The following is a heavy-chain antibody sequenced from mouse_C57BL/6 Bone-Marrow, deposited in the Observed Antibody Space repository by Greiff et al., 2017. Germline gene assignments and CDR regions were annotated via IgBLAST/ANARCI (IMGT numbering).Heavy chain of an antibody. Sequence: EVQLQQSVAELVRPGASVKLSCTASGFNIKNTYMHWVKQRPEQGLEWIGRIDPANGNTKYAPKFQGKATITADTSSNTAYLQLNSLTSEDTAIYYCASSYYSNDDAMDYWGQGTSVTVSS. V-gene: IGHV14-3*01. D-gene: IGHD2-12*01. J-gene: IGHJ4*01. CDR3: ASSYYSNDDAMDY. CDR2: IDPANGNT. CDR1: GFNIKNTY.